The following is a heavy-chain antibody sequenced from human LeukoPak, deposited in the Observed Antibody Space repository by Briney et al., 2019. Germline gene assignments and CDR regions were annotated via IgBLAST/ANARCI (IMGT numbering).Heavy chain of an antibody. CDR1: GFTFSSYW. D-gene: IGHD1-26*01. CDR2: IKQDGSEK. Sequence: GGSLRLSCAASGFTFSSYWMSWVRQAPGKGLEWVANIKQDGSEKYYVDSVKGRFTTSRDNAKNSLYLQMNRLRAEDTAVYYCARDGPEWEIPFDYWGQGTLVTVSS. J-gene: IGHJ4*02. V-gene: IGHV3-7*01. CDR3: ARDGPEWEIPFDY.